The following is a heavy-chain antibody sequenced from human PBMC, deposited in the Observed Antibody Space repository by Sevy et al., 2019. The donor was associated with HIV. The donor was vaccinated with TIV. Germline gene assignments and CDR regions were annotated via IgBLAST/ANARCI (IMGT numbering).Heavy chain of an antibody. J-gene: IGHJ4*02. V-gene: IGHV3-74*03. Sequence: GGSLRLSCAASGFTLASEFSFSSYYIHCVRQVPGKGLVCVACFNSDGSVATYAASVKGRFTISRDNAKKTLYLQMNSLKADDTAVYYCVRERNFKYSEPLGQWGQGTLVTVSS. CDR3: VRERNFKYSEPLGQ. CDR2: FNSDGSVA. D-gene: IGHD1-7*01. CDR1: GFTLASEFSFSSYY.